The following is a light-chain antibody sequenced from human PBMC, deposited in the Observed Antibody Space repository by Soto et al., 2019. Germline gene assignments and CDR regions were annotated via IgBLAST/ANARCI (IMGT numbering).Light chain of an antibody. CDR2: GAS. CDR1: QSVNSRY. Sequence: ENLLTQSPGTLSLSPGERATLSCRASQSVNSRYLAWYQQKPGQAPRLFIYGASNRATGIPDRFSGSGSGPDFPLTISRLEPEDFAVYYCQNYGNSPFTFGPGTKVEIK. CDR3: QNYGNSPFT. V-gene: IGKV3-20*01. J-gene: IGKJ3*01.